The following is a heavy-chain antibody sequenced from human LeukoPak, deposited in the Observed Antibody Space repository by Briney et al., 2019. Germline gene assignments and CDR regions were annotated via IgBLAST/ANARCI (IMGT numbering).Heavy chain of an antibody. CDR1: GYTFTSYD. D-gene: IGHD2-2*01. V-gene: IGHV1-8*03. CDR3: ARGIRIVVPAATYYFDY. Sequence: ASVKVSCKASGYTFTSYDINWVRQATGQGLEWMGWMNPNSGNTGYAQKFQGRVTITRNTSISTAYMELSSLRSEDTAVYCCARGIRIVVPAATYYFDYWGQGTLVTVSS. CDR2: MNPNSGNT. J-gene: IGHJ4*02.